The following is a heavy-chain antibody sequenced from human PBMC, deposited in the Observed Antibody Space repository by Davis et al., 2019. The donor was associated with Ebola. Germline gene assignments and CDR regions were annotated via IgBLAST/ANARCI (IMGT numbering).Heavy chain of an antibody. Sequence: GGSLRLSCAASGFTFSSYEMNWVRQAPGKGLEWVSYISSSGSTIYYADSVKGRFTISRDNAKNSLYLQMNSLGAEDTAVYYCARVKGGGWFDPWGQGTLVTVSS. CDR2: ISSSGSTI. CDR3: ARVKGGGWFDP. CDR1: GFTFSSYE. D-gene: IGHD3-16*01. J-gene: IGHJ5*02. V-gene: IGHV3-48*03.